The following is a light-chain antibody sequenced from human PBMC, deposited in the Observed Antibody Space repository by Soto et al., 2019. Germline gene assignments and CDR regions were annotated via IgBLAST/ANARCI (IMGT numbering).Light chain of an antibody. CDR2: GAS. CDR3: QQYDNSIT. V-gene: IGKV3-20*01. CDR1: QSVSSNN. Sequence: EIVLTQSPGTLSLSPGETATLSCRASQSVSSNNLAWYHQKPGQTPRLLIYGASSRATGIPDRFSGSGSGTDFTLTLSRLEPEDFAVYYCQQYDNSITFGQGTRLEI. J-gene: IGKJ5*01.